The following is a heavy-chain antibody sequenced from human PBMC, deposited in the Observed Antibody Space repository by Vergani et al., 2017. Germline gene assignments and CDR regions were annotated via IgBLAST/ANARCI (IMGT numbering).Heavy chain of an antibody. J-gene: IGHJ4*02. Sequence: QVQLQESGPGLVKPSETLSLTCTVSGGSISSYYWSWIRQPAGKGLEWIGRIYTSGSTNYNPSLKSRVTMSVDTSKNQFSLKLRSVIAADTAVYYCARLGAHYEYVWGGYRYYYFDYWGQGTLVTVSS. CDR3: ARLGAHYEYVWGGYRYYYFDY. CDR1: GGSISSYY. CDR2: IYTSGST. D-gene: IGHD3-16*02. V-gene: IGHV4-4*07.